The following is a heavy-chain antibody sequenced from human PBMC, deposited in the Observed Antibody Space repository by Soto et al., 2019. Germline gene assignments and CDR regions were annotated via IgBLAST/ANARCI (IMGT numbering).Heavy chain of an antibody. CDR1: GFTFSSYW. J-gene: IGHJ3*02. V-gene: IGHV3-23*01. Sequence: GGSLRLSGAASGFTFSSYWMHWVRQAPGKGLVWVSAIGGSGCSTNYADSVKGRFTISRDNSKNTLYLQMNSLRAEDTAVYYCAKGGGFSFGTNDAFDIWGQGTMVTVSS. D-gene: IGHD3-3*01. CDR2: IGGSGCST. CDR3: AKGGGFSFGTNDAFDI.